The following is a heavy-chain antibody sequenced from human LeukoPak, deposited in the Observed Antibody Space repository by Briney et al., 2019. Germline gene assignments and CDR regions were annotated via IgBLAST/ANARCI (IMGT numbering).Heavy chain of an antibody. V-gene: IGHV1-46*01. CDR1: GYTFTIYY. CDR3: ARVTYGSGINAFDI. J-gene: IGHJ3*02. D-gene: IGHD3-10*01. Sequence: ASVKVSCKASGYTFTIYYMHWAPDAPGQGLEWVGIINPSGGSKSYAQKFQGRVTMTRDTSTSTVSMELSSLRSEDTAVYYCARVTYGSGINAFDIWGQGTMVTVSS. CDR2: INPSGGSK.